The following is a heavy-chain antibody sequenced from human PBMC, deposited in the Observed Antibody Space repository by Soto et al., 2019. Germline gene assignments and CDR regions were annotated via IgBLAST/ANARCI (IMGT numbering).Heavy chain of an antibody. J-gene: IGHJ4*02. CDR2: IIPLFGTP. D-gene: IGHD3-10*01. CDR1: GGIFSTYA. V-gene: IGHV1-69*01. CDR3: ARDRDDYGSGNYYNRIDF. Sequence: QVQLVQSGAEVKKPGSSVKVSCKASGGIFSTYAISWLRQAPGQGLEWMGVIIPLFGTPNYAQRFQGRVTITADESTSTAYMKLSRLRSEDTAVYYCARDRDDYGSGNYYNRIDFWGQGTLVTVSS.